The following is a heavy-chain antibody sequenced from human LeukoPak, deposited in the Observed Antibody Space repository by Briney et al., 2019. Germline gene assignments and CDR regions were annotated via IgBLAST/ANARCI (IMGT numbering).Heavy chain of an antibody. CDR3: AKATYDSSGYAYFDY. CDR2: IYSDGKV. V-gene: IGHV3-53*01. D-gene: IGHD3-22*01. Sequence: GGSLRLSCAASGFTVSSTYMSWVRQTPGKGLEWVSVIYSDGKVYYIDSVKGRFTISRDTSKNTVYLQMNSLRVEDTAMYYCAKATYDSSGYAYFDYWGQGTLVTVSS. J-gene: IGHJ4*02. CDR1: GFTVSSTY.